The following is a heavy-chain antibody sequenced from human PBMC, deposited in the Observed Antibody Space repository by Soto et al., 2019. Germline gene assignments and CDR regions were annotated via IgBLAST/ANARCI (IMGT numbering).Heavy chain of an antibody. CDR2: INGGGSEQ. CDR3: VREIVLGAAEYFQH. Sequence: EVQLVESGGGLVQPGGSLRLSCAASGFTFSGSWMSWIRQAPGRGLEWVANINGGGSEQYYLDSVKGRFTISRDNAKNSLFLQMNTLRDEDGAVYYCVREIVLGAAEYFQHWGQGTLVTVSS. CDR1: GFTFSGSW. V-gene: IGHV3-7*01. J-gene: IGHJ1*01. D-gene: IGHD3-10*01.